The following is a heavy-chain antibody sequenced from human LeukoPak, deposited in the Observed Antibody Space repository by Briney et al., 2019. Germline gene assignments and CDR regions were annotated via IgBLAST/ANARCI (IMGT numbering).Heavy chain of an antibody. V-gene: IGHV4-34*01. CDR2: INHSGST. J-gene: IGHJ6*02. D-gene: IGHD3-22*01. CDR3: ARSKGAYYYDSSGYYRYYGMDV. Sequence: SETLSLTCAVYGVSFSGYYWSWIRQPPGKGLEWIGEINHSGSTNYNPSLKSRVTISVDTSKNQFSLKLSSVTAADTAVYYCARSKGAYYYDSSGYYRYYGMDVWGQGTTVTVSS. CDR1: GVSFSGYY.